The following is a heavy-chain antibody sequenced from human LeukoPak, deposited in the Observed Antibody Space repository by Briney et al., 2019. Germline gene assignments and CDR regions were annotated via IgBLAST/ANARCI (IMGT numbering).Heavy chain of an antibody. CDR2: IRSEAYGETT. J-gene: IGHJ6*02. V-gene: IGHV3-49*04. Sequence: PGRSLRLSCLGSGFIFGEHAISWVRQAPGKALEWVGFIRSEAYGETTEYAASVSGRFTISRDNTRGIAYLQMNNLKIEDTAVYYCARGPILLWIHNGMDVWGPGTTVTVSS. CDR1: GFIFGEHA. CDR3: ARGPILLWIHNGMDV. D-gene: IGHD3-10*01.